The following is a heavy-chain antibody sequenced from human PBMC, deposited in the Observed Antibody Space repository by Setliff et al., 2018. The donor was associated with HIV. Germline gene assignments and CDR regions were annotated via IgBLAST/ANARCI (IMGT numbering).Heavy chain of an antibody. Sequence: SETLSLTCTVSGYSISSGYYWGWIRQPPGKGLEWIGNIYHSGSTTYNPTLKSRVTMSIDTSKNQFSLKVRSVSAADTAVYYCARDPPGYGDSNDYWGQGMLVTVSS. D-gene: IGHD4-17*01. CDR2: IYHSGST. J-gene: IGHJ4*02. V-gene: IGHV4-38-2*02. CDR3: ARDPPGYGDSNDY. CDR1: GYSISSGYY.